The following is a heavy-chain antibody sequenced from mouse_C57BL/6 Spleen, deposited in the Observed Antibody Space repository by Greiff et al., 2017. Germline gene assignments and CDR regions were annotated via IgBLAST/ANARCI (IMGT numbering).Heavy chain of an antibody. V-gene: IGHV1-7*01. CDR3: AYYYGNYRAWFAY. CDR2: INPSSGYT. CDR1: GYTFTSYW. D-gene: IGHD2-1*01. Sequence: VKVVASGAELAKPGASVTLSCKASGYTFTSYWMHWVKQRPGQGLEWIGYINPSSGYTKYNQKFKDKATVTADKSSSTAYMQLSSLTYADSAVYYCAYYYGNYRAWFAYWGQGTLVTVSA. J-gene: IGHJ3*01.